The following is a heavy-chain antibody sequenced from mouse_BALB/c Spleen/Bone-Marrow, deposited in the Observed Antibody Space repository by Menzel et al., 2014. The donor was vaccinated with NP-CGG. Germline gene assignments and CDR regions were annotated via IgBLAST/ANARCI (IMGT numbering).Heavy chain of an antibody. J-gene: IGHJ4*01. D-gene: IGHD1-2*01. CDR3: ARKDYGYNYVMDY. Sequence: EVQLQESGPELVKPGASVKISCKTSGYTFTEYTMHWVKQSHGKSLEWIGGINPNNGGTIYNQKFKGKATLTVDKSSSTAYMELRSLTYEDSAVYYCARKDYGYNYVMDYWGQGTSVTVSS. V-gene: IGHV1-18*01. CDR1: GYTFTEYT. CDR2: INPNNGGT.